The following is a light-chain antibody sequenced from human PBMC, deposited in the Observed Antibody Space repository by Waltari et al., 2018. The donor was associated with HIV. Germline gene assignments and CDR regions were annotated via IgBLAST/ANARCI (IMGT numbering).Light chain of an antibody. CDR2: QDI. V-gene: IGLV3-25*03. CDR1: PLAKQS. CDR3: QSIDSGGTFV. J-gene: IGLJ1*01. Sequence: YDLPHPPSVSVPPGPTARITCSGDPLAKQSSYWYQQQPGQPPQLVMYQDIERPSGTAERFAGSSAGTAVTLTIRRVQAADAADYYCQSIDSGGTFVFGTGTKVTVL.